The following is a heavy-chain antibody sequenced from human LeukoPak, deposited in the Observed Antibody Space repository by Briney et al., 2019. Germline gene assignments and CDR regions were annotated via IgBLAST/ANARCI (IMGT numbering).Heavy chain of an antibody. CDR2: IIPIFGTA. J-gene: IGHJ4*02. V-gene: IGHV1-69*13. CDR3: ARDRYRAYCGGDCYPDHY. Sequence: ASVKVSCKASGGTFSSYAISWVRQAPGQGLEWMGGIIPIFGTANYAQKLQGRVTITADESTSTAYRELSSLRSEDTAVYYCARDRYRAYCGGDCYPDHYWGQGTLVTVSS. CDR1: GGTFSSYA. D-gene: IGHD2-21*01.